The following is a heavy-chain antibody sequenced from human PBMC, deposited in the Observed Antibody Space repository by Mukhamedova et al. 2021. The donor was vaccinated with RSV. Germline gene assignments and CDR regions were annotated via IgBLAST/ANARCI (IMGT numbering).Heavy chain of an antibody. V-gene: IGHV3-23*01. Sequence: SGISGSGDSTYYADSVKGRFTISRDNSKNTLYLQMNSLRAEDTAVYYCSRARYCSSTSCYLDNWGQGTLVTVS. CDR3: SRARYCSSTSCYLDN. CDR2: ISGSGDST. J-gene: IGHJ4*02. D-gene: IGHD2-2*01.